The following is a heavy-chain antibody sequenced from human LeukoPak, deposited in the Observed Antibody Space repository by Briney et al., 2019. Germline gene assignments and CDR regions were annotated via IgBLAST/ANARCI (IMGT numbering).Heavy chain of an antibody. CDR3: AREMGFDP. V-gene: IGHV3-7*04. Sequence: TGGSLRLSCAASGFSFRSFWMSWVRQAPGKGLEWVASIKEDGSDKYYVESVKGRFTISRDNAKNSLYLQMNSLRAEDTAVYYCAREMGFDPWGQGTLVTVSS. D-gene: IGHD5-24*01. J-gene: IGHJ5*02. CDR1: GFSFRSFW. CDR2: IKEDGSDK.